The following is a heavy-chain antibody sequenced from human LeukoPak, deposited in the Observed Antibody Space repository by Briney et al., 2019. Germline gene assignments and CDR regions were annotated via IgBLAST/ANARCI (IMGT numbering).Heavy chain of an antibody. CDR2: ISSKANSYAT. CDR1: GFTFSGSA. J-gene: IGHJ4*02. Sequence: PGGSLRLSCAASGFTFSGSAMHWVRQASGKGLEWVGRISSKANSYATAYAASVKGRFTISRDDSKNTASLQMNSLKTEDPAVYYCTSFVGVNYWGQGTLVTVSS. D-gene: IGHD2-21*01. V-gene: IGHV3-73*01. CDR3: TSFVGVNY.